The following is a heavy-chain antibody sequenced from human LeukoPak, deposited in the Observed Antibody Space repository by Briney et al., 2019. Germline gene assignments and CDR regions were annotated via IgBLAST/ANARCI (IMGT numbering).Heavy chain of an antibody. D-gene: IGHD2-15*01. CDR3: ARDGYCSGGSCHTLDY. V-gene: IGHV3-23*01. Sequence: GGSLRLSCAASGFTFSSYAMSWVRQAPGKGLEWVSAISGSGGSTYYADSVKGRFTISRDNAKNSLYLQMNSLRAEDTAVYYCARDGYCSGGSCHTLDYWGQGTLVTVSS. CDR2: ISGSGGST. J-gene: IGHJ4*02. CDR1: GFTFSSYA.